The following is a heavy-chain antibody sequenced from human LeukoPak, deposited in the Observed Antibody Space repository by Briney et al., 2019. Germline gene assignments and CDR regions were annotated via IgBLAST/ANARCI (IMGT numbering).Heavy chain of an antibody. Sequence: GGSLRLSCAASGFTFSNYWMHWVRQAPGKGLVWVSRIKNDGSRTSYADSMKGRFTISRDNAKNTPYLQMNSLRAEDTAMYYCARGHIVVLTAPDYWGQGTLVTVSS. CDR3: ARGHIVVLTAPDY. J-gene: IGHJ4*02. CDR1: GFTFSNYW. CDR2: IKNDGSRT. V-gene: IGHV3-74*01. D-gene: IGHD2-21*02.